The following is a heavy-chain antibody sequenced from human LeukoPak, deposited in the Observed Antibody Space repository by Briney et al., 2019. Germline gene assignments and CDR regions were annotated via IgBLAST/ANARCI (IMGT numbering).Heavy chain of an antibody. D-gene: IGHD3-22*01. CDR3: ARGARYYYDSSGYSDY. J-gene: IGHJ4*02. Sequence: PGGSLRLSCAASGFTFDDYGMSWVRQAPGKGLDWVSGINWNGGSTGYADSVKGRFTISRDNAKNSLYLQMNSLRAEDTALYYCARGARYYYDSSGYSDYWGQGTLVTVSS. CDR1: GFTFDDYG. V-gene: IGHV3-20*04. CDR2: INWNGGST.